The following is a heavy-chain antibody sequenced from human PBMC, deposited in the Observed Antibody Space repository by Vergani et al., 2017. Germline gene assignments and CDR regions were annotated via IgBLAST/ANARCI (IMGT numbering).Heavy chain of an antibody. CDR1: GGTFSSYA. D-gene: IGHD5-12*01. CDR2: IIPIFGTA. Sequence: QVQLVQSGAEVKKPGSSVKVSCKASGGTFSSYAISWVRQAPGQGLEWMGGIIPIFGTANYAQKFQGRVTITADKSTSTAYMELSSLRSEDTAVYYCARGVRDIVATKGVDYFDYWGQGTLVTVSS. V-gene: IGHV1-69*06. CDR3: ARGVRDIVATKGVDYFDY. J-gene: IGHJ4*02.